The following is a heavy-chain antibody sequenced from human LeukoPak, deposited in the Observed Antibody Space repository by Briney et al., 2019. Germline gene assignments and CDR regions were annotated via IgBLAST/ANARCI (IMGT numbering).Heavy chain of an antibody. CDR3: ARTGPYDSSGYYWLYFDY. V-gene: IGHV4-4*02. CDR2: IYHSGST. D-gene: IGHD3-22*01. CDR1: GGSISSSYW. J-gene: IGHJ4*02. Sequence: PSETLSLTCGVSGGSISSSYWWSWVRQPPGKGLEWIGEIYHSGSTNYNPSLKSRVTISVDKSKNQFSLKLSSVTAADTAVYYCARTGPYDSSGYYWLYFDYWGQGTLVTVSS.